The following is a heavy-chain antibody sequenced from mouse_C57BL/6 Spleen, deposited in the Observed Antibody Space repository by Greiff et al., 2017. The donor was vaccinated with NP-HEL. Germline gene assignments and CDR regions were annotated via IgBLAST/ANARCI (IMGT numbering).Heavy chain of an antibody. D-gene: IGHD1-1*01. V-gene: IGHV1-55*01. J-gene: IGHJ3*01. CDR3: ARRGVVRTWFAY. CDR1: GYTFTSYW. CDR2: IYPGSVST. Sequence: QVQLQQPGAELVKPGASVKMSCKASGYTFTSYWITWVKQRPGQGLEWIGDIYPGSVSTNYNEKFKSKATLTVDTSSSTAYMQLSSLTSEDSAVYYCARRGVVRTWFAYWGQGTLVTVSA.